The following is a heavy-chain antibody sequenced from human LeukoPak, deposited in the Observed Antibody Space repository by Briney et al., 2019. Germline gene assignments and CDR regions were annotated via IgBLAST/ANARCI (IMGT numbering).Heavy chain of an antibody. D-gene: IGHD2-21*02. J-gene: IGHJ4*02. Sequence: PSETLSLTCTVSGGSISSSSYYWGWIRQPPGKGLEWIGSIYYSGSTYYNPSLKSRVTISVDTSKNQFSLKLSSVTAEDTAVYYCARGVVTATHFDYWGQGTLVTVSS. CDR1: GGSISSSSYY. CDR2: IYYSGST. V-gene: IGHV4-39*07. CDR3: ARGVVTATHFDY.